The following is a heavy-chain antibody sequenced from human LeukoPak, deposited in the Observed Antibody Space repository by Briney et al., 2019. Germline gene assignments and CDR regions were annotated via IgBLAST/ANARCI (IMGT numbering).Heavy chain of an antibody. V-gene: IGHV3-43*02. CDR2: ISGDGVST. CDR1: GLPIAVFA. Sequence: GGSLRLSCVASGLPIAVFAMHWVRQAPGKGLEWVSLISGDGVSTFYADSVKGRFSISRDNSKNSLYLEMTSLRTEDAAMYYCAKESGKFDYWGQGTLVAVSS. CDR3: AKESGKFDY. J-gene: IGHJ4*02.